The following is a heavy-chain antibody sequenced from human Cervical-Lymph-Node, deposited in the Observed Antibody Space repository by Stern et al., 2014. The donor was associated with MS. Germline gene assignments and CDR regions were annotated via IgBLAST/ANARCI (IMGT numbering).Heavy chain of an antibody. CDR1: GYTFTNYD. CDR2: LNPNSGNA. D-gene: IGHD1-26*01. CDR3: ARSRGSPDAFDI. V-gene: IGHV1-8*01. Sequence: QVHLVESGAEVKKPGASVKVSCKASGYTFTNYDINWVRQATGQGLEWMGWLNPNSGNAGYEQKFQGRVTMTRNTSTSTAYMELSSLRSDDTAVYFCARSRGSPDAFDIWGLGTMVTVSS. J-gene: IGHJ3*02.